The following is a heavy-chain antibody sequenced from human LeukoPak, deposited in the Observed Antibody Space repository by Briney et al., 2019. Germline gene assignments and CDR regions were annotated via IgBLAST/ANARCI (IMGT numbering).Heavy chain of an antibody. D-gene: IGHD3-22*01. CDR1: GFIFNIYG. CDR3: AKGSSGYFVDL. V-gene: IGHV3-23*01. Sequence: GGSVRLFCAASGFIFNIYGPMWVRHARGEGLEWVSAISNDGGGTNYADFVKGRFTISRDNSKNTLFLQMNSLRAEDTALYYCAKGSSGYFVDLWGEGTLVTVSS. J-gene: IGHJ5*02. CDR2: ISNDGGGT.